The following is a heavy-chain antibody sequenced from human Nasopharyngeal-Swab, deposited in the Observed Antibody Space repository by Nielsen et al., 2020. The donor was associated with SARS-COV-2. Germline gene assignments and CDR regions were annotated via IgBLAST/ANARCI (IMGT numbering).Heavy chain of an antibody. Sequence: GGSLRLSCAASGFTFSSYEMNWVRQAPGKGLEWVSYISSSGSTIYYADSVKGRFTISRDNAKNSLYLQMNSLRAEDTAVYYCAREDVLLLPRPGGAVHYYYGMDVWGQGTTVTVSS. J-gene: IGHJ6*02. CDR3: AREDVLLLPRPGGAVHYYYGMDV. V-gene: IGHV3-48*03. D-gene: IGHD3-10*01. CDR1: GFTFSSYE. CDR2: ISSSGSTI.